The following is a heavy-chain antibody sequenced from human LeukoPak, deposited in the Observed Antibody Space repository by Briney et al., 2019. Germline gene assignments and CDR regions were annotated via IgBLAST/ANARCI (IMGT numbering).Heavy chain of an antibody. J-gene: IGHJ6*02. CDR3: AKDHSGSAYGMDV. CDR2: ISYDGSNK. D-gene: IGHD1-26*01. V-gene: IGHV3-30*18. Sequence: GGSLRLSCAASGFTFSSYGMHWVRQAPGKGLEWVAVISYDGSNKYYADSVKGRFTISGDNSKNTLYLQMNSLRAEDTAVYYCAKDHSGSAYGMDVWGQGTTVTVSS. CDR1: GFTFSSYG.